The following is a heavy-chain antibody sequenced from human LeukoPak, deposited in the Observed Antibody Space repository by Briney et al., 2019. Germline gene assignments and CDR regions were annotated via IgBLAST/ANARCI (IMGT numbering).Heavy chain of an antibody. CDR1: GFTFSDYY. J-gene: IGHJ4*02. CDR2: ISSSYI. V-gene: IGHV3-11*06. CDR3: ARDEFAG. Sequence: GGSLRLSCAASGFTFSDYYMSWIRQAPGKGLEWVSYISSSYIYYADSVKGRFTISRDNAKNSLYLQMNSLRAEDTAVYYCARDEFAGGGQGTLVTVSS. D-gene: IGHD1-1*01.